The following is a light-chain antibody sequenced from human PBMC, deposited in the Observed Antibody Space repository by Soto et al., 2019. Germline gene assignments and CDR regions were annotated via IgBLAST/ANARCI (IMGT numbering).Light chain of an antibody. CDR3: SSYSSSDTLV. J-gene: IGLJ2*01. CDR1: SSDVGGHNF. CDR2: DVL. Sequence: QSALTQPASVSGSPGQSITISCTGTSSDVGGHNFVSWYQQHPGRAPKLMIYDVLNRPSGVSNRFSCSKSANTASLAISGLQAEAEADYYCSSYSSSDTLVFGGGTKLTVL. V-gene: IGLV2-14*03.